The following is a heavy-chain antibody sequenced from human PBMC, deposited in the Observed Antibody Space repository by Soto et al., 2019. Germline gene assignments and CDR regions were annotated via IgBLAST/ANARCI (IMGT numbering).Heavy chain of an antibody. CDR2: IYYSGST. CDR1: GGSISSFY. CDR3: AGLTTVTLIDY. Sequence: PSETLSLTCTVSGGSISSFYWSWIRQPPGKGLEWIGYIYYSGSTNYNPSLKSRVTISVDTSKNQFSLKLSSVTAADTAVYYCAGLTTVTLIDYWGQGTLVTVSS. J-gene: IGHJ4*02. V-gene: IGHV4-59*08. D-gene: IGHD4-17*01.